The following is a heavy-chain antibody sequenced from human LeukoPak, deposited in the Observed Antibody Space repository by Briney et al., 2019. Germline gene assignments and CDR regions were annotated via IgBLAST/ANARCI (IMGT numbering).Heavy chain of an antibody. J-gene: IGHJ4*02. CDR1: DGSFSGYY. D-gene: IGHD3-10*01. Sequence: PSETLSLTCAVYDGSFSGYYWSWIRQPPGKGLEWIGEINHSGSTNYNPSLKTRVTISVDTSKNQFSLKLKSVTAADTAMYYCARAGFGLAPHRGTPFDYWGQGTLVTVSS. V-gene: IGHV4-34*01. CDR3: ARAGFGLAPHRGTPFDY. CDR2: INHSGST.